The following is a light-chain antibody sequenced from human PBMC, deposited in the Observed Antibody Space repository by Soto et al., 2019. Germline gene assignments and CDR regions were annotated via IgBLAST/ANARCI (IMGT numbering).Light chain of an antibody. J-gene: IGKJ3*01. CDR2: GAS. CDR1: QSVSSNY. Sequence: EIVLTQSPGTLSLSPGERATLSCRASQSVSSNYLAWYQQKPGQAPRLLIYGASSRATGVPDRFSGSGSGTDVTLTLSRLEPEDFAVYYCQHYGTSRVTFGPGTKVDLK. V-gene: IGKV3-20*01. CDR3: QHYGTSRVT.